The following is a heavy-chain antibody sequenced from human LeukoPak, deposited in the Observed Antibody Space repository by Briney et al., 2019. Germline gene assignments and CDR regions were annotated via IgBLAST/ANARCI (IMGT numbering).Heavy chain of an antibody. J-gene: IGHJ6*03. V-gene: IGHV6-1*01. CDR1: GDSVSSNRAG. Sequence: SQTLSLTCAISGDSVSSNRAGWNWIRQSPSRGLEWLGRTYYRSKWYNDFAPSVRNRITINPDTSKNQFSLQLNSVTPEDTAVYYCARDGAVAGTHYYYMDVWGKGTTVTVSS. CDR2: TYYRSKWYN. D-gene: IGHD6-19*01. CDR3: ARDGAVAGTHYYYMDV.